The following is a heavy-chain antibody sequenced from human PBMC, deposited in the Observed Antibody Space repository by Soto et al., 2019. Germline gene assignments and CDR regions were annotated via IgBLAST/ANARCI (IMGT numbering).Heavy chain of an antibody. CDR3: ARDIAAAGTQSYGMDV. J-gene: IGHJ6*02. CDR1: GYTFTGYY. D-gene: IGHD6-13*01. CDR2: INPNSGGT. V-gene: IGHV1-2*04. Sequence: ASVKVSCKASGYTFTGYYMHWVRQAPGQGLEWMGWINPNSGGTNYAQKFQGWVTMTRDTSISTAYMELSRLRSDDTAVYYCARDIAAAGTQSYGMDVWGQGTTVTVSS.